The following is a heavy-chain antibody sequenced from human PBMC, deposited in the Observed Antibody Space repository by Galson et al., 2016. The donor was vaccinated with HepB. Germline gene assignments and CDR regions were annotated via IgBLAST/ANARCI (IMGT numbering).Heavy chain of an antibody. CDR1: GFTFSAYS. Sequence: SLRLSCAASGFTFSAYSMTWVRQAPGRGLEWVSFIGKTRSFMFYADSVKGRFTVSRDNANHSPFLQMNSLRAEDTAVYYCAKSTLRGVINWDYWGQGTLVTVSS. CDR2: IGKTRSFM. CDR3: AKSTLRGVINWDY. V-gene: IGHV3-21*01. D-gene: IGHD3-10*01. J-gene: IGHJ4*02.